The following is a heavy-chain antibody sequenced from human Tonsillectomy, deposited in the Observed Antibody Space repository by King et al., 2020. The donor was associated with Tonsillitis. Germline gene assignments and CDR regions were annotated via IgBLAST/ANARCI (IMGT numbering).Heavy chain of an antibody. V-gene: IGHV1-46*03. CDR2: INPSGGST. Sequence: QLVQSGAEVKKPGASVKVSCKASGYTFTSYYIHWVRQAPGQGLEWMGIINPSGGSTSYAQKFQGRVTMTRDTSTSTVYMELSSLRSEDTAVYYCARDSSPGSYYDSSGYLDYWGQGTLVTVSS. CDR3: ARDSSPGSYYDSSGYLDY. CDR1: GYTFTSYY. D-gene: IGHD3-22*01. J-gene: IGHJ4*02.